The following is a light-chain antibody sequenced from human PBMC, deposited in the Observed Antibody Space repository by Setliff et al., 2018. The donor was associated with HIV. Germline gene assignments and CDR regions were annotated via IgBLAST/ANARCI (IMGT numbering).Light chain of an antibody. CDR2: GDT. CDR1: SSNIGSNT. V-gene: IGLV1-44*01. J-gene: IGLJ1*01. Sequence: QSVLTQPPSASGTPGQRATISCSGSSSNIGSNTVNWYQQLPGPAPKLLIYGDTHRPSRVPDRFSGPKSGTSASLAISGLQSEDEADYYCAAWDDSLNGYVFGTGTKVTVL. CDR3: AAWDDSLNGYV.